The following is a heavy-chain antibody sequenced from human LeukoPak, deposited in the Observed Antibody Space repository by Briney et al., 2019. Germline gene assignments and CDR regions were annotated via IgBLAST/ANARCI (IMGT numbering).Heavy chain of an antibody. J-gene: IGHJ4*02. D-gene: IGHD6-13*01. Sequence: SETLSLTCTVSGGSINSYYWSWIRQPPGKGLEWIGYIYYSGSTNYNPSLKSRVTISVDTSKDQFSLRLSSVTAADTAVYYCARVTGYMTEDYFDYWGQGTLITVSS. V-gene: IGHV4-59*01. CDR2: IYYSGST. CDR1: GGSINSYY. CDR3: ARVTGYMTEDYFDY.